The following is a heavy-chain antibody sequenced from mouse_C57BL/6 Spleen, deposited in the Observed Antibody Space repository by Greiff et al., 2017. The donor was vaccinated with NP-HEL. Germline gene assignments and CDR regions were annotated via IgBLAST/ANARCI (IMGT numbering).Heavy chain of an antibody. Sequence: QVQLQQPGAELVKPGASVMMSCKASGYTFTSYWITWVKQRPGQGLEWIGDIYPGSGSTNYNEKFKSKATLTVDTSSSTAYMQLSSLTSEDSAVYYCAREGYLGREADYWGQGTTLTVSS. J-gene: IGHJ2*01. CDR2: IYPGSGST. V-gene: IGHV1-55*01. CDR1: GYTFTSYW. D-gene: IGHD4-1*01. CDR3: AREGYLGREADY.